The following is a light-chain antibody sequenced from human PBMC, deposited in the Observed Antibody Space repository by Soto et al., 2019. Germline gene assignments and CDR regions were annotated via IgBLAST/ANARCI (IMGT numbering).Light chain of an antibody. CDR2: EVS. CDR1: SSDVGGYKY. CDR3: SSYTTSSTLL. J-gene: IGLJ2*01. V-gene: IGLV2-14*01. Sequence: QSALTQPASVSGSPGQSITISCTGTSSDVGGYKYVSWYQHYPGKAPKLMIYEVSNRPSGVSNRFSGSKSGNTASLTISGLQAEDEADYYCSSYTTSSTLLFGGGTKVTVL.